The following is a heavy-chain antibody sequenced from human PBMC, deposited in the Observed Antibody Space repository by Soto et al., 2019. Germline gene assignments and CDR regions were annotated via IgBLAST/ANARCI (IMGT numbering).Heavy chain of an antibody. CDR3: ATGLSENTYAFDL. J-gene: IGHJ3*01. V-gene: IGHV1-24*01. Sequence: ASVKVSCKVSGYTLTELSIHWVRQAPGKGLEWMGGFDPEEGETFYAQSVQGRVTMTEDTFTDTASMELSSLRSDDTAVYYCATGLSENTYAFDLWGQGTMVTVSS. CDR2: FDPEEGET. CDR1: GYTLTELS.